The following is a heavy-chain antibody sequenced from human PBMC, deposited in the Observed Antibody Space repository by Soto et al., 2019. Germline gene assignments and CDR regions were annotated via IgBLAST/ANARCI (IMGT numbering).Heavy chain of an antibody. CDR3: ARRLTGRTTGDWFDP. V-gene: IGHV3-11*01. D-gene: IGHD1-20*01. CDR1: GFIFSDYY. J-gene: IGHJ5*02. Sequence: GGSLRLSCAASGFIFSDYYMTWIRQAPGKGLEWISDISSGGGTSYFADPVRGRFTISRDNANNSLYLQMNNLRAEDTAIYYCARRLTGRTTGDWFDPWGQGTLVTVSS. CDR2: ISSGGGTS.